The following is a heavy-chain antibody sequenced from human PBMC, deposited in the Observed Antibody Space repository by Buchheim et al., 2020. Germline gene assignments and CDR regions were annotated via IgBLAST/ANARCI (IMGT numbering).Heavy chain of an antibody. CDR2: INAGNGNT. Sequence: QVQLVQSGAEVKKPGASVKVSCKASGYTFTSYAMHWVRQAPGERLEWMGWINAGNGNTKYSQKFQGRVTITRDTSATTAYMELSSLRSEDTAVYYCAGVEDEGYYYGSGSWFDPWGQGTL. J-gene: IGHJ5*02. V-gene: IGHV1-3*01. CDR1: GYTFTSYA. CDR3: AGVEDEGYYYGSGSWFDP. D-gene: IGHD3-10*01.